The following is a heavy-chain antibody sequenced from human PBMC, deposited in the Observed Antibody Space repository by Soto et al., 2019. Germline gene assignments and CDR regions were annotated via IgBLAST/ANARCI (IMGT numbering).Heavy chain of an antibody. CDR3: ARRGSGSECDY. D-gene: IGHD1-26*01. Sequence: EVQLLESGGGLVQPGGSLRLSCAASGFTFSRYAMRWVRQGPVKGLEWVSAISGSGDSTYYGDSVKGRFTISRDNSKKTRHLQMDSVRADGTAVYYWARRGSGSECDYWGQGSLVTVTS. J-gene: IGHJ4*02. CDR2: ISGSGDST. CDR1: GFTFSRYA. V-gene: IGHV3-23*01.